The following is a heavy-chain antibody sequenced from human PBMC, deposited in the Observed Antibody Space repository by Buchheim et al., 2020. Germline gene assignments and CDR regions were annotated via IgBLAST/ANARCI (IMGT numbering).Heavy chain of an antibody. J-gene: IGHJ4*02. CDR1: GGSISSGDYY. Sequence: QVQLQESGPGLVKPSQTLSLTCTVSGGSISSGDYYWSWIRQPPGKGLEWIGYIYYSGSTNYNPSLKSRVTISVDTSKNQFSLKLSSVTAADTAVYYCARVVSYDFWSGYRAQIFDYWGQGTL. D-gene: IGHD3-3*01. V-gene: IGHV4-30-4*01. CDR3: ARVVSYDFWSGYRAQIFDY. CDR2: IYYSGST.